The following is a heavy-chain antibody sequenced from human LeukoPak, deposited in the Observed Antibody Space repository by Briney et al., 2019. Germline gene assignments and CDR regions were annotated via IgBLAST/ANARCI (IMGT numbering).Heavy chain of an antibody. CDR3: AREPWYYDFWSGYQPDDY. Sequence: PGGSLRLSCAASGFTFSNYGIHWVRQAPGKGLEWVAFISYDGNNKSYADSLKGRFTISRDNSKNTVYLQMNSLRVEDTAVYYCAREPWYYDFWSGYQPDDYWGQGTLVTVSS. CDR1: GFTFSNYG. D-gene: IGHD3-3*01. V-gene: IGHV3-30*19. J-gene: IGHJ4*02. CDR2: ISYDGNNK.